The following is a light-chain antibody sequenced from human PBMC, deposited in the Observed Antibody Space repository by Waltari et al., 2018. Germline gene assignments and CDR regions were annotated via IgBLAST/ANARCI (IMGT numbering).Light chain of an antibody. Sequence: SYDLTQPTSVSAASGQAASITCGGDNIANKYVHWYQHKPPQAPVLVIYGDTQRPAGIPARISGSKSGDIATLTIGRVEAGDEADYYCQVWDSSSRYSFGGGTRLTVL. CDR1: NIANKY. J-gene: IGLJ7*01. CDR2: GDT. CDR3: QVWDSSSRYS. V-gene: IGLV3-21*02.